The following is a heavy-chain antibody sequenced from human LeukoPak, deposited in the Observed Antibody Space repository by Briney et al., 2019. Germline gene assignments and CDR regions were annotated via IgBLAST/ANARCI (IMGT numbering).Heavy chain of an antibody. D-gene: IGHD6-25*01. CDR1: EFTFSSYG. V-gene: IGHV3-30*02. CDR3: AGVSSGMGHFDY. CDR2: IRYDGSNK. Sequence: PGGSLRLSCAASEFTFSSYGMNWVRQAPGKGLEWVAFIRYDGSNKYYADSVKGRFTISRDNSKNTLYLQMNSLRAEDTAVYYCAGVSSGMGHFDYWGQGTLVTVSS. J-gene: IGHJ4*02.